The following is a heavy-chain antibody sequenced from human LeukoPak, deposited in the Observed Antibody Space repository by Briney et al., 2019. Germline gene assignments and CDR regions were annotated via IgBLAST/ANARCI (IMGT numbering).Heavy chain of an antibody. D-gene: IGHD3-10*02. CDR2: ISSSGSTI. V-gene: IGHV3-48*04. J-gene: IGHJ6*04. CDR1: GFTFSNYW. CDR3: AELGIAMIGGV. Sequence: GGSLRLSCAASGFTFSNYWMHWVRQAPGKGLEWVSYISSSGSTIYYADSVKGRFTISRDNAKNSLYLQMNSLRAEDTAVYYCAELGIAMIGGVWGKGTTVTISS.